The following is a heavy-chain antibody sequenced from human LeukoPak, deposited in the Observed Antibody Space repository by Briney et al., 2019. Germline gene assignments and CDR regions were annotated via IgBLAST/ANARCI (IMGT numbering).Heavy chain of an antibody. Sequence: PSETLSLTCTVSGGSISSYYWSWIRQPPGKGLEWIGEINHSGSTNYNPSLKSRVTISVDTSKNQFSLKLSSVTAADTAVYYCARHAITMVRGVIHGREENYFDYWGQGTLVTVSS. CDR3: ARHAITMVRGVIHGREENYFDY. CDR1: GGSISSYY. V-gene: IGHV4-34*01. J-gene: IGHJ4*02. CDR2: INHSGST. D-gene: IGHD3-10*01.